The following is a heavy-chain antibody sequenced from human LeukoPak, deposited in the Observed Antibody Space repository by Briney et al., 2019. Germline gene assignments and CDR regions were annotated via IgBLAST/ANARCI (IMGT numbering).Heavy chain of an antibody. J-gene: IGHJ4*02. Sequence: PSETLSLTCTVSGYSISSGYYRGWIRQPPGKGLEWIGSIYHSGSTYYNPSLKSRVTISIDTSKNQFSLKLNSVTAADTAVYYCARVLLCGGDCYLFDYWGQGTLVTVSS. D-gene: IGHD2-21*02. V-gene: IGHV4-38-2*02. CDR3: ARVLLCGGDCYLFDY. CDR1: GYSISSGYY. CDR2: IYHSGST.